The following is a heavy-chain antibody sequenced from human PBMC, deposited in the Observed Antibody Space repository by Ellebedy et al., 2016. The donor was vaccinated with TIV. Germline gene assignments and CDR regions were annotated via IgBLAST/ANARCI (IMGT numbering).Heavy chain of an antibody. CDR1: GFTVSSNY. J-gene: IGHJ4*02. CDR2: IYSGGST. D-gene: IGHD5-18*01. V-gene: IGHV3-53*01. CDR3: AKSVDTAMVYFDY. Sequence: GESLKISCAASGFTVSSNYMSWVRQAPGKGLEWVSVIYSGGSTYYADSVKGRFTISRDNSKNTLYLQMNSLRAEDTAVYYCAKSVDTAMVYFDYWGQGTLVTVSS.